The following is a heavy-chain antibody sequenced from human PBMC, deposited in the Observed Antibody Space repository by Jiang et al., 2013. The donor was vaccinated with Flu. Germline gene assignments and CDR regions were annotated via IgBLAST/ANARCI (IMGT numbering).Heavy chain of an antibody. CDR1: GFTFDDYA. D-gene: IGHD6-13*01. Sequence: VQLVESGGGLVQPGRSLRLSCAASGFTFDDYAMHWVRQAPGKGLEWVSGISWNSGSIGYADSVKGRFTISRDNAKNSLYLQMNSLRAEDTALYYCARDLIAYSSSWIGWFDPVGPGNPGPPSP. J-gene: IGHJ5*02. CDR3: ARDLIAYSSSWIGWFDP. CDR2: ISWNSGSI. V-gene: IGHV3-9*01.